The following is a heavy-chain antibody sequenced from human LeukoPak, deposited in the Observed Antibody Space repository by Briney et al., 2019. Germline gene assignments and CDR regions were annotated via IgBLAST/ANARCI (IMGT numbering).Heavy chain of an antibody. Sequence: SETLSLTCAVYGGSFSGYYWSWIRQPPGKGLEWIGSIYYSGSTHYSPSLKSRVTISVDMSKNQFSLKLSSVTAADTAIYYCARDASRIQLWPLWGQGTLVTVSS. CDR1: GGSFSGYY. D-gene: IGHD5-18*01. CDR3: ARDASRIQLWPL. J-gene: IGHJ4*02. CDR2: IYYSGST. V-gene: IGHV4-34*01.